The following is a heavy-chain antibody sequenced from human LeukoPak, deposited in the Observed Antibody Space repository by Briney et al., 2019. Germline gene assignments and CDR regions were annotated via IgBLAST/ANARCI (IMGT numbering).Heavy chain of an antibody. CDR1: GFTFNRYG. J-gene: IGHJ4*02. Sequence: GRSLRLSCEASGFTFNRYGMHWVRQAPGKGLEWVAVISYAGSNKYYADSVKGRFTISRDNSKNTLYLQMNSLRVEDTAVYYCAKDLRGNSGYDSVFDYWGQGTLVTVSS. V-gene: IGHV3-30*18. CDR3: AKDLRGNSGYDSVFDY. CDR2: ISYAGSNK. D-gene: IGHD5-12*01.